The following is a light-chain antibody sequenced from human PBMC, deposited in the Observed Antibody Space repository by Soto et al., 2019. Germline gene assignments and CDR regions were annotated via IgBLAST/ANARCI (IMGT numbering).Light chain of an antibody. CDR3: QQYESFPRT. CDR2: KAS. Sequence: DIQMTQSPSTLSASVGDRVTITCRASQSINNWLAWYQQKPGKAPKLFIFKASTLESGVPSRFSGSGSGTEFTLSISSLQPDDFPTYFCQQYESFPRTFGQGTKVEIK. V-gene: IGKV1-5*03. CDR1: QSINNW. J-gene: IGKJ1*01.